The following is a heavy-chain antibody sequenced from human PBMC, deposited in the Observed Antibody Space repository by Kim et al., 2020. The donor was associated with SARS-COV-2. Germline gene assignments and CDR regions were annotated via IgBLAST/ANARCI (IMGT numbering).Heavy chain of an antibody. V-gene: IGHV3-23*01. Sequence: TYYDESVKVRFIISEDNSKDTLYLTMYNLGVEDTAIYYCTKTGTGTWGFDYWGQGTLVTVSS. D-gene: IGHD1-7*01. CDR3: TKTGTGTWGFDY. J-gene: IGHJ4*02. CDR2: T.